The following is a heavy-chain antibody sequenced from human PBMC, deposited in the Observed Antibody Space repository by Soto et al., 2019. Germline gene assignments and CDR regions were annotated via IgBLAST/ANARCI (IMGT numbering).Heavy chain of an antibody. CDR2: IYYSGNT. D-gene: IGHD4-17*01. CDR1: GGNISTYD. V-gene: IGHV4-59*01. Sequence: SETLSVTCTVSGGNISTYDWNWIRQPPGKELEWIGYIYYSGNTNYNPSLKSRVTISVDTSKNQFSLKLSSVTAADTAVYYCAREDWRLRDSLGFDPWGQGILVTVSS. CDR3: AREDWRLRDSLGFDP. J-gene: IGHJ5*02.